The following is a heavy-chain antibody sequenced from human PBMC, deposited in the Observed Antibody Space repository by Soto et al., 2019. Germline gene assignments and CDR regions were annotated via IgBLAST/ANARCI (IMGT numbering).Heavy chain of an antibody. J-gene: IGHJ4*02. Sequence: VQLVESGGGLVQPGGSLRLSCAASGFVFGSYSMNWVRQAPGKGLQWVAYISSSSGTTYYGDSLKGRFTISRDNAKNSLYLQISSLRAEDTAVYYCARDLYSSGWHEGFVDYWGQGTLVTVSS. CDR1: GFVFGSYS. D-gene: IGHD6-19*01. V-gene: IGHV3-48*01. CDR3: ARDLYSSGWHEGFVDY. CDR2: ISSSSGTT.